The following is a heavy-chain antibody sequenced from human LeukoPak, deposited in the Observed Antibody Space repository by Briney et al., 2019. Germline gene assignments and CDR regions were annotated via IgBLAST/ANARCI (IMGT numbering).Heavy chain of an antibody. J-gene: IGHJ4*02. D-gene: IGHD6-13*01. CDR1: GYTFTVFY. CDR3: ARETDPDSSSWQRPVDY. V-gene: IGHV1-2*02. CDR2: INPNSGGT. Sequence: ASMKVSCKASGYTFTVFYMHWVRQAPGQGLEWMGWINPNSGGTNYAQKFQGRVTMTRDTSISTVYMELSRLRSDDTAVYYCARETDPDSSSWQRPVDYWGQGTLVTVSS.